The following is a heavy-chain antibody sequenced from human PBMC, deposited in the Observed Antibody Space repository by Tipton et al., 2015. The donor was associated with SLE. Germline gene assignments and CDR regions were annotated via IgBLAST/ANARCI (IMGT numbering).Heavy chain of an antibody. Sequence: TLSLTCTVSGGSINSLPPYWSWIRQPAGKALEWIGHIYTSWSTDYNPSLKSRVTISIDTSKNQFSLKLTSVTAADTAVYYCARLTKGYNSRFDPWGQGTLVTVSS. CDR3: ARLTKGYNSRFDP. D-gene: IGHD6-13*01. V-gene: IGHV4-61*09. CDR2: IYTSWST. J-gene: IGHJ5*02. CDR1: GGSINSLPPY.